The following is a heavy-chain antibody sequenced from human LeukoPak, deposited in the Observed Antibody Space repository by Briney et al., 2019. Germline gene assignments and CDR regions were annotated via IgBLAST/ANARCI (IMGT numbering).Heavy chain of an antibody. CDR1: GGTFNSYA. Sequence: AASVTVSCKASGGTFNSYAISWVRQAPGQGLEWMGEIIPIFGTANYAPNFQGRVKITADDSTSTAYMELSRLGSDDTAVYYWARAGLESPYYYMDVWGKGTTVTISS. CDR3: ARAGLESPYYYMDV. V-gene: IGHV1-69*13. CDR2: IIPIFGTA. J-gene: IGHJ6*03. D-gene: IGHD2-15*01.